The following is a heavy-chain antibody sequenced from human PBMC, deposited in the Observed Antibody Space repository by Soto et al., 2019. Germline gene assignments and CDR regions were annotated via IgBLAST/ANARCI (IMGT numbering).Heavy chain of an antibody. CDR2: INHSGST. CDR3: ARGYYYYDRSGYFPQDI. V-gene: IGHV4-34*01. J-gene: IGHJ3*02. Sequence: SETLSLTCCVDGGSFSGYYWSWIRQPPGTGLEWIGEINHSGSTNYNPSLQSGSTISVDTSKHKFSLKLSSVTAADTAVYYCARGYYYYDRSGYFPQDIWGQGTMVTVSS. CDR1: GGSFSGYY. D-gene: IGHD3-22*01.